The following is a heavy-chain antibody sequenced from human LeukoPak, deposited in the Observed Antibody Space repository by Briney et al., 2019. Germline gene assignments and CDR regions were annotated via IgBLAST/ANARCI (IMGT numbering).Heavy chain of an antibody. V-gene: IGHV3-21*01. CDR1: GFIFSSYS. D-gene: IGHD6-13*01. CDR2: ISTSSSYI. J-gene: IGHJ4*02. CDR3: ARVLEAAAFDY. Sequence: GGSLRLSCAASGFIFSSYSMSWVRQAPGKGLEWVSSISTSSSYIYYADSVKGRFTISRDNAKNSLYLQMNSLRAEDTAVYYCARVLEAAAFDYWGQGTLVTVSS.